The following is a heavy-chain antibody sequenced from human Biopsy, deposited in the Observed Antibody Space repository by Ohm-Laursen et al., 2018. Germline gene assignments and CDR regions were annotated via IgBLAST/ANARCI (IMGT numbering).Heavy chain of an antibody. CDR3: AKAGRGYIDY. Sequence: SLRLSCAASGFTFSSSWMHWVRQAPGKGLEWVLRFNSDGTDTTYADSVKGRFTISRDNAKNTLYLQMHSLRVEDTAVYYCAKAGRGYIDYWGQGTLVIVSS. CDR2: FNSDGTDT. CDR1: GFTFSSSW. V-gene: IGHV3-74*01. J-gene: IGHJ4*02. D-gene: IGHD5-18*01.